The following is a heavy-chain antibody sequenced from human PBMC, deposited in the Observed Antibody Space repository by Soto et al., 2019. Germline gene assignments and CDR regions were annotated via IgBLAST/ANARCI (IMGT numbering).Heavy chain of an antibody. Sequence: SETLSLTCAVSGGSISSGGYSWSWIRQPPGKGLEWIGYIYHSGSTYYNPSLKSRVTISVDRSKNQFSLKLRAVTAADTAVYYCVRGQGLAVIESAENWFHSWGQGIPVTVSS. J-gene: IGHJ5*01. CDR2: IYHSGST. D-gene: IGHD6-19*01. CDR1: GGSISSGGYS. CDR3: VRGQGLAVIESAENWFHS. V-gene: IGHV4-30-2*01.